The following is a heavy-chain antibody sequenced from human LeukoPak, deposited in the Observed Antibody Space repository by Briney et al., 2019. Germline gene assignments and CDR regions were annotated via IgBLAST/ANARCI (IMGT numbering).Heavy chain of an antibody. Sequence: GGSLRLSCAASGFTFSSYNMNWVRQAPGKGLEWVSSISSSSNYIYYADSVKGRFTISGDNAKNSLYLQMNSLRVEDTAVYYCARGGSGLDYWGQGTLVTVSS. CDR2: ISSSSNYI. CDR1: GFTFSSYN. J-gene: IGHJ4*02. V-gene: IGHV3-21*01. CDR3: ARGGSGLDY. D-gene: IGHD2-21*01.